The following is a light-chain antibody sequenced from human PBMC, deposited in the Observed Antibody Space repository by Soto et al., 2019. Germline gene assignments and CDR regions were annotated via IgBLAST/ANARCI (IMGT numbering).Light chain of an antibody. CDR2: GAS. V-gene: IGKV3-20*01. CDR1: QSVRSSY. CDR3: QQYGNPPQT. J-gene: IGKJ1*01. Sequence: ETVLTQSPGTLSLTPGERVTLSCRASQSVRSSYLAWYQQKPGQAPRLLIYGASGRATGIPDRFSGSGSGTDFTLTSSRLEPEDCAVYYCQQYGNPPQTFGQGTKVEIK.